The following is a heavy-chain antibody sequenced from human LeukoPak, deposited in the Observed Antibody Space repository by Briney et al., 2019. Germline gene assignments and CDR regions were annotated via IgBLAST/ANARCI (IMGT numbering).Heavy chain of an antibody. J-gene: IGHJ5*02. CDR1: GLTFSSYD. CDR2: ISPSGDNP. Sequence: GGSLTLSCAASGLTFSSYDMSWVRQAPGRGLEWGSSISPSGDNPYYADPVKGRFTISRDNSKNTVYLQMNNMSVDDTAVYYCARVAGWHWFDPWGQGTLVTVSS. D-gene: IGHD6-19*01. CDR3: ARVAGWHWFDP. V-gene: IGHV3-23*01.